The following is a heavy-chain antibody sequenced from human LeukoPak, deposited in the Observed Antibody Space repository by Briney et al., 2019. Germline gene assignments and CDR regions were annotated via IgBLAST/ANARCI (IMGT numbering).Heavy chain of an antibody. CDR2: MNPDSGNT. CDR3: ARVWGAVDY. V-gene: IGHV1-8*01. D-gene: IGHD3-16*01. J-gene: IGHJ4*02. Sequence: ASVQVSCKASGYTFTSYDINWVRQATGQGLEWMGWMNPDSGNTGYAQKFQGRVTMTRSTSISTAYMELSSLTSEDTAVYYCARVWGAVDYWGQGTLVTVSS. CDR1: GYTFTSYD.